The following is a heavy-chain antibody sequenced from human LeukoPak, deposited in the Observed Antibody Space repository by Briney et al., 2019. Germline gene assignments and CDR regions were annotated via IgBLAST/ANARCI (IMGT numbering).Heavy chain of an antibody. V-gene: IGHV3-48*03. D-gene: IGHD3-9*01. CDR1: GFTFSDYE. J-gene: IGHJ4*02. Sequence: PGGSLRLSCAASGFTFSDYEMNWVRQAPGKGLEWVSYISSSGSTIFYADSVKGRFTISRDNAKNSLYLQTNSLRTEDTALYYCARSLTGFNYWGQGTLVTVSS. CDR2: ISSSGSTI. CDR3: ARSLTGFNY.